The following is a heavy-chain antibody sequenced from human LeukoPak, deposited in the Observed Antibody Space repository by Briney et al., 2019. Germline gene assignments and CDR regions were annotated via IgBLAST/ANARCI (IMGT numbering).Heavy chain of an antibody. J-gene: IGHJ4*02. V-gene: IGHV3-30*02. D-gene: IGHD4-17*01. Sequence: GGSLRLSCAASGFTFSTYGMHWVRQAPGKGLEWVAFIRYDGSNKYYADSVKGRFTISRDNSKNTLFLQLNSLRAEDTSVYYCAKTAGSYGDYSPFDYWGQGTLVTVSS. CDR1: GFTFSTYG. CDR3: AKTAGSYGDYSPFDY. CDR2: IRYDGSNK.